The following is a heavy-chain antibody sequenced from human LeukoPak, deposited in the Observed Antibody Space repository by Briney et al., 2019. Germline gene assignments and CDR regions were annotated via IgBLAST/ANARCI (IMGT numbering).Heavy chain of an antibody. V-gene: IGHV3-23*01. CDR3: AKRTIFGVVISNDAFDI. Sequence: GGSLRLSCAASGFTFSSYAMSWVRQPPGKGREWVISISFSGGSTYYADSVKGRFTISRDNSKNTLYLQMNSLRAEDTAVYYCAKRTIFGVVISNDAFDIWGQGTMVTVSS. D-gene: IGHD3-3*01. CDR2: ISFSGGST. J-gene: IGHJ3*02. CDR1: GFTFSSYA.